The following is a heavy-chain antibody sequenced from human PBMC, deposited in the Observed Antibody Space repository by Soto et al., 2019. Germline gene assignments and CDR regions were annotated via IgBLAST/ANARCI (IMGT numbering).Heavy chain of an antibody. CDR1: GNTFTSYD. D-gene: IGHD3-10*01. CDR3: ARGRASGSYYLLDY. Sequence: ASVKVSCKASGNTFTSYDINWVRQATGHGLEWMGWINPNSGNIGYAQKFQGRVTMTRDTAIRTAYMEVSRLRSDDTAVYYCARGRASGSYYLLDYWGQGTLVTVS. J-gene: IGHJ4*02. V-gene: IGHV1-8*01. CDR2: INPNSGNI.